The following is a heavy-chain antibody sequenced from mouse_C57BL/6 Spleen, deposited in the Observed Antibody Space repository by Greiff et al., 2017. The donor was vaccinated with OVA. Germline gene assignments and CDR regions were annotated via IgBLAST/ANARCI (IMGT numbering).Heavy chain of an antibody. V-gene: IGHV1-47*01. Sequence: QVQLQQSGAELVKPGASVKLSCKASGYTFTTYPIEWMKQNPGKSLEWIGNFHPYNDDTNYNEKFKGKATLTVEKSSSTVYLELSRLTSDDSAVYYCASITTSRAGYAMDYWGQGTSVTVSS. D-gene: IGHD1-1*01. CDR2: FHPYNDDT. J-gene: IGHJ4*01. CDR1: GYTFTTYP. CDR3: ASITTSRAGYAMDY.